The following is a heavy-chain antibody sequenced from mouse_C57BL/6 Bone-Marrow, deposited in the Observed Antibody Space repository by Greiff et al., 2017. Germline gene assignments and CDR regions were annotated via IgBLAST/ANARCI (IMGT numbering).Heavy chain of an antibody. J-gene: IGHJ2*01. Sequence: QVQLQQPGAELVMPEASVKLSCKASGYTFTSYWMHWVKQRPGQGLEWIGEIDPSDSYTNYNQKFKGKSTLTVDTSSSTAYMQLSSLTSEDSAVYDCARKEGGRGGFDYWGQGTTLTVSS. CDR3: ARKEGGRGGFDY. V-gene: IGHV1-69*01. D-gene: IGHD3-3*01. CDR1: GYTFTSYW. CDR2: IDPSDSYT.